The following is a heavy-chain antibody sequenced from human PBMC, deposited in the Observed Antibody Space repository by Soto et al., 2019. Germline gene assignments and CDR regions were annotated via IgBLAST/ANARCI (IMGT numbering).Heavy chain of an antibody. J-gene: IGHJ5*02. D-gene: IGHD5-12*01. CDR3: AAYISSGYDLNWFDP. CDR1: GFTFSSYA. V-gene: IGHV3-30-3*01. CDR2: ISYDGSNK. Sequence: GGSLRLSCAASGFTFSSYAMHWVRQAPGKGLEWVAVISYDGSNKYYADSVKGRFTISRDNSKNTLYLQMNSLRSEDTAVYYCAAYISSGYDLNWFDPWGQATLVTVSS.